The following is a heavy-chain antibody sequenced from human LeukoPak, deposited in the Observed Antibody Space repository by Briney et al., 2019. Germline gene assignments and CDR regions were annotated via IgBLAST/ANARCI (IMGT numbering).Heavy chain of an antibody. D-gene: IGHD1-26*01. CDR2: INYSGYT. CDR1: GASFGRYS. CDR3: ARVGSTPAKFDY. Sequence: SETLSLTCAVYGASFGRYSWSWIRQSPEKGLEWIGEINYSGYTKYNPSLKSRVTMSVDTSKNQFSLNLTSATAADTAVYYCARVGSTPAKFDYWGQGTQVTVSS. V-gene: IGHV4-34*01. J-gene: IGHJ4*02.